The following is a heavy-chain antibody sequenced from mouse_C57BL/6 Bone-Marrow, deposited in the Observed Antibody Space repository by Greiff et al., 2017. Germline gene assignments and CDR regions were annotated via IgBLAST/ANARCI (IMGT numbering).Heavy chain of an antibody. V-gene: IGHV1-69*01. CDR3: ARERLRYMNV. D-gene: IGHD2-14*01. CDR2: IDPSDSYT. Sequence: QVQLQQPGAELVMPGASVKLSCKASGYTFTSYWMHWVKQRPGQGLEWIGEIDPSDSYTNYNQKFKGKSTLTVDKSSSTAYMQLSSLTSEDSAVYYCARERLRYMNVWGTGTTVTVSS. CDR1: GYTFTSYW. J-gene: IGHJ1*03.